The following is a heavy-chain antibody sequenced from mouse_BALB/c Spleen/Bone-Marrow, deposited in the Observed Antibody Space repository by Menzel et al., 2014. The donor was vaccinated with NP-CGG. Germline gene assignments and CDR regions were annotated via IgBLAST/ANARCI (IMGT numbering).Heavy chain of an antibody. J-gene: IGHJ4*01. CDR3: ARGYYDYVYAMDY. Sequence: EVQLQQSGAELVKPGASVKLSCAASGFSFTNSYMHWVKQRPEQGLEWIGRIDPGKGNTKYDPKFQGKATITADTSSNSAYLKLSSLTSADTAVFYCARGYYDYVYAMDYWGQGTSVTVSS. V-gene: IGHV14-3*02. CDR1: GFSFTNSY. CDR2: IDPGKGNT. D-gene: IGHD2-4*01.